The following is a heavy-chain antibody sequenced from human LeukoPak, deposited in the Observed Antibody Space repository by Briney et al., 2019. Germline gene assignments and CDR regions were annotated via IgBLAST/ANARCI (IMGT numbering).Heavy chain of an antibody. D-gene: IGHD3-22*01. CDR2: IIPIFGTA. CDR3: ERXGYDXSDPTSKYYFDY. CDR1: GGTFSSYA. Sequence: GAXVKVSCXASGGTFSSYAISWVRQAPGQGLEWMGGIIPIFGTANYAQKFQGRVTITADESTSTAYMELSSVRYEDTGGYYCERXGYDXSDPTSKYYFDYWGQGTLVTVSS. V-gene: IGHV1-69*13. J-gene: IGHJ4*02.